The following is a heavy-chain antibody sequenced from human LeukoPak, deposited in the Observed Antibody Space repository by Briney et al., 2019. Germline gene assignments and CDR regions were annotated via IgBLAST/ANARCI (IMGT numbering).Heavy chain of an antibody. CDR2: MYHSGNT. Sequence: SETLSLTCTVSGASIRSNYWSWIRQPPGKGLEWIGYMYHSGNTDFNPSLKSRVTISLDTSKNQFSLKVTSVTAADTAVYYCARTMSGNYGLDYWGQGILVTVSS. CDR3: ARTMSGNYGLDY. CDR1: GASIRSNY. V-gene: IGHV4-59*01. J-gene: IGHJ4*02. D-gene: IGHD3-10*01.